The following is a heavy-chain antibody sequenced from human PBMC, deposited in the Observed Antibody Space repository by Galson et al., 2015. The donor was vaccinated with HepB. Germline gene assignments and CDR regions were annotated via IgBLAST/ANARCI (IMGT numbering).Heavy chain of an antibody. D-gene: IGHD6-19*01. V-gene: IGHV3-30*02. CDR2: IRYDGSNK. CDR3: ARLRSFGPVAGPNWFDP. J-gene: IGHJ5*02. CDR1: GFTFSSYG. Sequence: SLRLSCAASGFTFSSYGMHWVRQAPGKGLEWVAFIRYDGSNKYYADSVKGRFTISRDNSKNTLYLQMNSLRAEDTAVYYCARLRSFGPVAGPNWFDPWGQGTLVTVSS.